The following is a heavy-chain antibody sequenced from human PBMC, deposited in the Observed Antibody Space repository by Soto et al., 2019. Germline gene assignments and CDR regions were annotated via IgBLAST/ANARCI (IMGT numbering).Heavy chain of an antibody. V-gene: IGHV3-30-3*01. Sequence: QVQLVESGGGVVQPGRSLRLSCAASGFTFSSYAMHWVRQAPGKGLEWVAVISYDGSNKYYADSVKGRFTISRDNSKNTQYLPMNSLRAEDTAVYYCARDEYYDVWSGYYYYYYGMDVWGQGTTVTVSS. D-gene: IGHD3-3*01. J-gene: IGHJ6*02. CDR1: GFTFSSYA. CDR3: ARDEYYDVWSGYYYYYYGMDV. CDR2: ISYDGSNK.